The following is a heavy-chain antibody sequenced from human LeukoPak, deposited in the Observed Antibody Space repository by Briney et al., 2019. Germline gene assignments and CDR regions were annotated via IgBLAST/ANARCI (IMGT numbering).Heavy chain of an antibody. CDR1: GYSFTSYW. V-gene: IGHV5-51*01. CDR2: IYPGDSDT. D-gene: IGHD6-13*01. Sequence: GESLKISCKGSGYSFTSYWIGWARQMPGKGLEWMGIIYPGDSDTRYSPSFQGQVTISADKSISTAYLQWSSLKASDTAMYYCARYIGSSWTYYYFDYWGQGTLVTVSS. J-gene: IGHJ4*02. CDR3: ARYIGSSWTYYYFDY.